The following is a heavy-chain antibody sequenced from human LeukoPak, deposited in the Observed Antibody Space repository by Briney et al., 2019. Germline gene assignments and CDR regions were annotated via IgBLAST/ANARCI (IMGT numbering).Heavy chain of an antibody. CDR3: AREESGGYFDY. V-gene: IGHV1-46*01. D-gene: IGHD2-8*02. J-gene: IGHJ4*02. CDR1: GYTFTTYG. Sequence: GASVKVSCKTSGYTFTTYGINWVRQAPGQGLEWMGLSNSTGSSTNYAQKFRGRVTMTRDTSTTTVYMELSSLRSEDTAVYYCAREESGGYFDYWGQGTLVTVSS. CDR2: SNSTGSST.